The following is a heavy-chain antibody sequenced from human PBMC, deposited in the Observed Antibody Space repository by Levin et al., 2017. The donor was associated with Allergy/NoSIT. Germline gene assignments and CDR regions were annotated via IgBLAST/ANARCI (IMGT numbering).Heavy chain of an antibody. CDR2: VSGYDGDI. Sequence: GESLKISCQASGYTFDMYAITWVRQAPGQGLEWVGWVSGYDGDIRFAENLQGRVTMTTDTSTQISYMELRSLRSDDTAVYYCARSHCSSTNCLSQLDFWGQGTLVTVSS. V-gene: IGHV1-18*01. CDR3: ARSHCSSTNCLSQLDF. D-gene: IGHD2-2*01. CDR1: GYTFDMYA. J-gene: IGHJ4*02.